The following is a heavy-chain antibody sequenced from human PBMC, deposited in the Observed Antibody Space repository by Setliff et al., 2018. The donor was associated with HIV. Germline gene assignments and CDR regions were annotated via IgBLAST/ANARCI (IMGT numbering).Heavy chain of an antibody. CDR1: GGSISSGGYS. V-gene: IGHV4-30-2*01. CDR2: IYHSGST. J-gene: IGHJ5*02. Sequence: SETLSLTCAVSGGSISSGGYSWSWIRQPPGKGLEWIGYIYHSGSTYYNPSLKSRVTISIDRSKNQFSLKLSSVTAADTAVYYCARSTYYYGSGKGSGWFDPWGQGTLGTVSS. CDR3: ARSTYYYGSGKGSGWFDP. D-gene: IGHD3-10*01.